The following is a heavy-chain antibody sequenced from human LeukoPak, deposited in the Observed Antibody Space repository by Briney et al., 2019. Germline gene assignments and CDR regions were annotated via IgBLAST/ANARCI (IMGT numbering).Heavy chain of an antibody. V-gene: IGHV1-69*05. J-gene: IGHJ4*02. CDR1: GGTFSSYA. Sequence: SVKVSCKASGGTFSSYAISGVRQAPGQGLEWMGRIIPIFGTANYAQKFQGRVTITTDESTSTAYMELSSLRSEDTAVYYCARVRHDYYDSSGYLFDYWGQGTLVTVSS. CDR2: IIPIFGTA. CDR3: ARVRHDYYDSSGYLFDY. D-gene: IGHD3-22*01.